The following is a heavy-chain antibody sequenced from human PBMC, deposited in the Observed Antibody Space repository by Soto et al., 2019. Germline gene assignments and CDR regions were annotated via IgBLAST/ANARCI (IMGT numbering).Heavy chain of an antibody. J-gene: IGHJ4*02. CDR3: ARDRGVAARVYDY. V-gene: IGHV3-7*01. CDR2: IKQDGSEK. D-gene: IGHD6-6*01. CDR1: GFTFSSYW. Sequence: EVQLVESGGGLVQPGGSLRLSCAASGFTFSSYWMSWVRQAPGKGLEWVANIKQDGSEKYYVDSVKDRFTISRDNAKNSLYLQMNSLRAEDTAVYYCARDRGVAARVYDYRGQGTLVTVSS.